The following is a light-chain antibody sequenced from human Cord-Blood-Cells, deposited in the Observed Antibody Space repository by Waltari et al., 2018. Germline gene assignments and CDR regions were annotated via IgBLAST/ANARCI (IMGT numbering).Light chain of an antibody. V-gene: IGLV3-1*01. J-gene: IGLJ3*02. CDR3: QAWDSSTRV. Sequence: SYELTQPPSVSVSPGQTASITCSGDKLGDKYACWYQQKPGQSPGLVSYQDSKRPSGIPERFSGSNSGNTATLTISGTQAMDEADYYCQAWDSSTRVFGGGTKLTVL. CDR1: KLGDKY. CDR2: QDS.